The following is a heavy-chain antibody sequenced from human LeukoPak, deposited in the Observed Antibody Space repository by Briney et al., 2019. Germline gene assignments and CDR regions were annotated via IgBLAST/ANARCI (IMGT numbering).Heavy chain of an antibody. CDR3: ARGVDYYGV. CDR2: INHSGRT. J-gene: IGHJ4*02. D-gene: IGHD3-10*01. CDR1: GGSFSGYY. Sequence: SETLSLTCAVYGGSFSGYYWNWIRQPPGKGLEWIGEINHSGRTNYNPSLKSRVTISVDTSKKQFSLKLSSVTAAGTAVYYCARGVDYYGVWGQGTLVTVSS. V-gene: IGHV4-34*01.